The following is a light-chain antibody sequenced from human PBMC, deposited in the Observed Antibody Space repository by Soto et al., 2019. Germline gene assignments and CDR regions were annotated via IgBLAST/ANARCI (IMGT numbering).Light chain of an antibody. CDR2: EAT. CDR3: CSFAGTNTFV. J-gene: IGLJ1*01. Sequence: QSVLTQPASVSLSPGQSLTISCTGTSSDVGSHNVVSWYQHHPGKAPKLIIYEATKWPSGVSTRFSGSKSGNTASLTISGLQAEDEADYYCCSFAGTNTFVFGTGTKVTVL. V-gene: IGLV2-23*01. CDR1: SSDVGSHNV.